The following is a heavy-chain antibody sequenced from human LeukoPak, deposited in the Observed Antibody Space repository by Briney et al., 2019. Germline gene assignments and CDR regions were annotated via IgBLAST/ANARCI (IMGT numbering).Heavy chain of an antibody. CDR1: GGSISSSSYY. J-gene: IGHJ4*02. D-gene: IGHD4/OR15-4a*01. V-gene: IGHV4-39*07. CDR2: IYYSGST. Sequence: PSETLSLTCTVSGGSISSSSYYWGWIRQPPGKGLEWIGGIYYSGSTYYNPSLKSRVTISVDTSKNQFSLKLSSVTAADTAVYYCAREMTIVRNFDYWGQGTLVTVSS. CDR3: AREMTIVRNFDY.